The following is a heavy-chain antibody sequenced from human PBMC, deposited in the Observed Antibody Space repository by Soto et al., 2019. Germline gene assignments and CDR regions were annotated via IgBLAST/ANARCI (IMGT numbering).Heavy chain of an antibody. V-gene: IGHV4-59*12. CDR3: ARVAVPGTRVDS. CDR1: GGSISSDY. CDR2: IYYSGST. Sequence: SEALSLTCTGSGGSISSDYWSWIRQPPGKGLEWIGYIYYSGSTNYNPSLKSRVTISVDTSKNQFSLKLSSVTAADTAVYYCARVAVPGTRVDSWGQGTPVT. J-gene: IGHJ4*02. D-gene: IGHD6-19*01.